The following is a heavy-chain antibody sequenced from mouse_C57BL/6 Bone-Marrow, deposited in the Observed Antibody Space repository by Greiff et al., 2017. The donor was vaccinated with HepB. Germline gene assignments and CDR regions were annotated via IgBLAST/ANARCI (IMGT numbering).Heavy chain of an antibody. V-gene: IGHV5-12*01. Sequence: VQLKESGGGLVQPGGSLKLSCAASGFTFSDYYMYWVRQTPEKRLEWVAYISNGGGSTYYPDTVKGRFTISRDNAKNTLYLQMSRLKSEDTAMYYCARRSYGSSFMDYWGQGTSVTVSS. CDR1: GFTFSDYY. CDR3: ARRSYGSSFMDY. CDR2: ISNGGGST. D-gene: IGHD1-1*01. J-gene: IGHJ4*01.